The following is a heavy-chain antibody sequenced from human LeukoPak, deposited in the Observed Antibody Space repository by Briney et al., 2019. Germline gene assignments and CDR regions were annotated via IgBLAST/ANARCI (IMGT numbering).Heavy chain of an antibody. CDR1: GGSFSGYY. V-gene: IGHV4-34*01. D-gene: IGHD3-22*01. Sequence: PSETLSLTCAVYGGSFSGYYWSWIRQPPAKGLEWIGEINHSGSTNYNPSLKSRVTISVDTSKNQFSLKLSSVTAADTAVYYCARGPNEYYYDSSGYYPYWGQGTLVTVSS. CDR3: ARGPNEYYYDSSGYYPY. J-gene: IGHJ4*02. CDR2: INHSGST.